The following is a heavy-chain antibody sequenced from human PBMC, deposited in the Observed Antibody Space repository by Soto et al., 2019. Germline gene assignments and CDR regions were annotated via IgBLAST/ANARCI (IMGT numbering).Heavy chain of an antibody. CDR3: AKDWGSSGWFNWFDS. D-gene: IGHD6-13*01. Sequence: QVQLVESGGGVVQPGTSLRLSCVVSGFTLSNTGVHWVRQAPGKGLEWVAMISHDGFSQHYVDSVRGRFTISRDNSKNTLYLQMDRLSPEDTSVYYCAKDWGSSGWFNWFDSWGQGTLVIVSS. CDR2: ISHDGFSQ. CDR1: GFTLSNTG. J-gene: IGHJ5*01. V-gene: IGHV3-30*18.